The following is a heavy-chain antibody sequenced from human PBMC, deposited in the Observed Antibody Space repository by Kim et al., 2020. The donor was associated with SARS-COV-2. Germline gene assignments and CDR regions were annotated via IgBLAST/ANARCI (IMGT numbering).Heavy chain of an antibody. V-gene: IGHV3-33*01. D-gene: IGHD6-6*01. J-gene: IGHJ4*02. CDR3: ASSSSSSGV. CDR2: IWYDGSNK. CDR1: GFTFSSYA. Sequence: GGSLRLSCAASGFTFSSYAMHWVRQAPGKGLEWVAVIWYDGSNKYYADSVKGRFTISRDNSKNTLYLQMNSLRAEDTAVYYCASSSSSSGVWGQGTLVTVSS.